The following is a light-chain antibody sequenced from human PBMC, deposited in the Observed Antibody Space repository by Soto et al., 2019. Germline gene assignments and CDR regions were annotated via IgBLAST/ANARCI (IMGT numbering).Light chain of an antibody. CDR1: KLGNKY. CDR3: QAWDSNTAV. Sequence: SYELSQPPSVSVSPGQTASITCSGDKLGNKYARWYQQKAGQSPVLVIYEDTKRPSGIPERFSGSKSGNTATLTISGTQAMDEADYYCQAWDSNTAVFGGGTKVTVL. J-gene: IGLJ2*01. CDR2: EDT. V-gene: IGLV3-1*01.